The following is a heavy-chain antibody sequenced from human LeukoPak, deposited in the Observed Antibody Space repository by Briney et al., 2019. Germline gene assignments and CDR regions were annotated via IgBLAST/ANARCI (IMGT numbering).Heavy chain of an antibody. CDR2: IIPISGTA. J-gene: IGHJ3*02. D-gene: IGHD2-2*01. CDR3: ARVPYCSSTSCQRGTNAFDI. V-gene: IGHV1-69*05. Sequence: SVKVSCKASGGTFSSYAISWVRQAPGQGLEWMGRIIPISGTANYAQKFQGRVTITTDESTSTAYMELSSLRSEDTAVYYCARVPYCSSTSCQRGTNAFDIWGQGTMVTVSS. CDR1: GGTFSSYA.